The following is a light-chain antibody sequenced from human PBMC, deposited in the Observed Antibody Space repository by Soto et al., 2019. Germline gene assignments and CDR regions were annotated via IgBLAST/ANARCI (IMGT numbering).Light chain of an antibody. CDR3: QTWGTGIRI. CDR2: INSDGSH. Sequence: QLVLTQSPSASASLGASVKLTCTLSSGHSSYAIAWHQQQPEKGPRYLIKINSDGSHSKGDGIPDRFSGSSSGAERYLTISSLQSEDEADYYCQTWGTGIRIFGGGTKLTVL. CDR1: SGHSSYA. V-gene: IGLV4-69*02. J-gene: IGLJ2*01.